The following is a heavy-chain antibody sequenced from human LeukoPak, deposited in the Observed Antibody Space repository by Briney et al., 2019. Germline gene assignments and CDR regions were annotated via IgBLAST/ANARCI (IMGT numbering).Heavy chain of an antibody. J-gene: IGHJ6*03. Sequence: PSQTLSLTCTVSGGSISSGGYYWSWIRQHPGKGLEWIGYIHYSGSTYYNPSLKSRVTISVDTSKNQFSLKLSSVTAADTAVYYCARIIPGILFYMDVWGKGTTVTVSS. CDR2: IHYSGST. D-gene: IGHD1-1*01. V-gene: IGHV4-31*03. CDR1: GGSISSGGYY. CDR3: ARIIPGILFYMDV.